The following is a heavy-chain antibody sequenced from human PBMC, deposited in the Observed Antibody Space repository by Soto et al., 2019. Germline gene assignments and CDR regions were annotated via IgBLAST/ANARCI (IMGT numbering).Heavy chain of an antibody. CDR2: IYHSGST. V-gene: IGHV4-59*12. CDR3: ARFSDEYSFFDY. Sequence: SETLSLTCTVSGGSISSYYWSWIRQPPGKGLEWIGEIYHSGSTNYNPSLKSRVTISVDTSKNQFSLKLSSVTAADTAVYYCARFSDEYSFFDYWGQGTLVTVSS. D-gene: IGHD5-18*01. CDR1: GGSISSYY. J-gene: IGHJ4*02.